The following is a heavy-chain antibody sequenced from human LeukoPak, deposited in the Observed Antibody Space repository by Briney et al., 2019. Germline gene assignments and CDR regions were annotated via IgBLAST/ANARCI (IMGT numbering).Heavy chain of an antibody. CDR3: ARVIVATISFDY. D-gene: IGHD5-12*01. V-gene: IGHV1-2*02. CDR1: GYTFTGYY. J-gene: IGHJ4*02. CDR2: INPNSGGT. Sequence: GASVEVSCKASGYTFTGYYMHWVRQAPGQGLEWMGWINPNSGGTNYAQKFQGRVTMTRDTSISTAYMELSRLRSDDTAVYYCARVIVATISFDYWGQGTLVTVSS.